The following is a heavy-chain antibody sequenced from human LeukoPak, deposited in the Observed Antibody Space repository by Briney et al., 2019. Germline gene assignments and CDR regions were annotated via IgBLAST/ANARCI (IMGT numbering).Heavy chain of an antibody. CDR2: IYYSGST. CDR3: ASVWRLRLGELSSPTYYFDY. D-gene: IGHD3-16*02. CDR1: GGSISSYY. Sequence: SETLSLTCTVSGGSISSYYWSWIRQPPGKGLEWIGYIYYSGSTNYNPSLKSRVTISVDTSKNQFSLKLSSVTAADTAVYYCASVWRLRLGELSSPTYYFDYWGQGTLVTVSS. V-gene: IGHV4-59*01. J-gene: IGHJ4*02.